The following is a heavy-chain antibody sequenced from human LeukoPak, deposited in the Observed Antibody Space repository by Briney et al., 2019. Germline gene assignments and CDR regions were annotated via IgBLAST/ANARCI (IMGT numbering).Heavy chain of an antibody. CDR3: ASPRGGVPAAMRDYYYYYMDV. V-gene: IGHV1-69*06. CDR2: IIPIFGTA. D-gene: IGHD2-2*01. J-gene: IGHJ6*03. Sequence: GSPVKASCKASGGTFSSYAISWVRQAPGQGLEWMGGIIPIFGTANYAQKFQGRVTITADKSTSTAYMELSSLRSEDTAVYYCASPRGGVPAAMRDYYYYYMDVWGKGTTVTVSS. CDR1: GGTFSSYA.